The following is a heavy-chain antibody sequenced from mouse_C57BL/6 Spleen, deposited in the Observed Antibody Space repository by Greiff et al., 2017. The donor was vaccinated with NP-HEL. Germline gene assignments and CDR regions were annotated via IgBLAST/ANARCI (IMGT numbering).Heavy chain of an antibody. CDR1: GYSITSGYY. CDR2: ISYDGSN. V-gene: IGHV3-6*01. D-gene: IGHD1-1*01. J-gene: IGHJ4*01. CDR3: AREGGSSYDAMDY. Sequence: VQLKESGPGLVKPSQSLSLTCSVTGYSITSGYYWNWIRQFPGNKLEWMGYISYDGSNNYNPSLKNRISITRDTSKNQFFLKLNSVTTEDTATYYCAREGGSSYDAMDYWGQGTSVTVSS.